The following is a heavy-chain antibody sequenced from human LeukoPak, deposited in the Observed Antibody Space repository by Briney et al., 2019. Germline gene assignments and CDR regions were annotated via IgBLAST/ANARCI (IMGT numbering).Heavy chain of an antibody. V-gene: IGHV3-23*01. CDR3: AKGGIISGYSIVV. Sequence: GGSLRLSCVDSEFTFSSYGMSRVRQAPGKGLEWVSAISDTGGLTYCAPSMTGRFTISRDNSRNTLFLQMNSLRAEDTAVYYCAKGGIISGYSIVVWGKGTTVTVSS. J-gene: IGHJ6*04. CDR1: EFTFSSYG. D-gene: IGHD1-26*01. CDR2: ISDTGGLT.